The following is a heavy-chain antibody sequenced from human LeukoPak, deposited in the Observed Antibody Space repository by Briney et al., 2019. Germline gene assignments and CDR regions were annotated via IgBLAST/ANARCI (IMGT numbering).Heavy chain of an antibody. Sequence: SETLSLTCIVSGGSISTSAYYWGWIRQPPGEGLQWIGSIYYSGNTYYNSSLKSRVTISVDTSTSQFSLRLSSVTAADTAVYYCARQPALTHSHLDYWGQGTLVTVSS. CDR3: ARQPALTHSHLDY. J-gene: IGHJ4*02. CDR2: IYYSGNT. CDR1: GGSISTSAYY. V-gene: IGHV4-39*01.